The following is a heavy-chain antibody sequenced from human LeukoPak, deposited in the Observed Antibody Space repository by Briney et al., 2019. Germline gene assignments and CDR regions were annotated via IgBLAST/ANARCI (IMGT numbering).Heavy chain of an antibody. Sequence: SETLSLTCIVSGGSISTSAYYWGWIRQPPGEGLQWIGSIYYSGNTYYNSSLKSRVTISVDTSTSQFSLRLSSVTAADTAVYYCARQPALTHSHLDYWGQGTLVTVSS. CDR3: ARQPALTHSHLDY. J-gene: IGHJ4*02. CDR2: IYYSGNT. CDR1: GGSISTSAYY. V-gene: IGHV4-39*01.